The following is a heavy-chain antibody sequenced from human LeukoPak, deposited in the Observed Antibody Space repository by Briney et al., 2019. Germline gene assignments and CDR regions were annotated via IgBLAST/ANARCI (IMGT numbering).Heavy chain of an antibody. CDR1: GFTFSSYG. D-gene: IGHD3-10*02. Sequence: GGSLRLSCAASGFTFSSYGMSWDRQAPGKGLEWVSYISSSGSTIYYADSVKGRFTISRDNAKNSLYLQMNSLRAEDTAVYYCAELGITMIGGVWGKGTTVTISS. CDR3: AELGITMIGGV. J-gene: IGHJ6*04. CDR2: ISSSGSTI. V-gene: IGHV3-48*03.